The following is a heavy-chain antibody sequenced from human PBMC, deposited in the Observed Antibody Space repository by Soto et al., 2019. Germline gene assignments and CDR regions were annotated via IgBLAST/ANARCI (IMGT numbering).Heavy chain of an antibody. CDR1: DGSISSSSYY. Sequence: SETLSLTCTVSDGSISSSSYYWGWVRQPPGKGLEWIGSIYYSGSTYYNPSLKSRVTVSGDTSKNQFSLKLSSVTAADTAVYNCATPVTTILYFDYWGQGILVTVSS. CDR2: IYYSGST. CDR3: ATPVTTILYFDY. J-gene: IGHJ4*02. D-gene: IGHD4-17*01. V-gene: IGHV4-39*01.